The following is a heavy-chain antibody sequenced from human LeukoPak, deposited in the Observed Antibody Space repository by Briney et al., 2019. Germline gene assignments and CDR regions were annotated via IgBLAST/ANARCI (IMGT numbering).Heavy chain of an antibody. Sequence: PGGSLRLSCAASGFTFSSYAMHWVRQAPGKGLEYVSAISSNGGSTYYANSVKGRFTISRDNSKNTLYLQMGSLRAEDMAVYYCARDGSKVVVPAANPYYYYYMDVWGKGTTVTVSS. CDR1: GFTFSSYA. CDR3: ARDGSKVVVPAANPYYYYYMDV. D-gene: IGHD2-2*01. J-gene: IGHJ6*03. CDR2: ISSNGGST. V-gene: IGHV3-64*01.